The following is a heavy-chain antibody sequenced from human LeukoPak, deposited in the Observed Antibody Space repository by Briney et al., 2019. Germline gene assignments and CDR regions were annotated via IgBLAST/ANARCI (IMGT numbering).Heavy chain of an antibody. CDR1: GYTFTSYA. D-gene: IGHD1-26*01. J-gene: IGHJ4*02. Sequence: ASVKVSCKASGYTFTSYAMHWVCQAPGQRLEWMGWINAGNGNTKYSQKFQGRVTITRDTSASTAYMELSSLRSEDTAVYYCARDEVGGLRRFDYWGQGTLVTVSS. CDR2: INAGNGNT. CDR3: ARDEVGGLRRFDY. V-gene: IGHV1-3*01.